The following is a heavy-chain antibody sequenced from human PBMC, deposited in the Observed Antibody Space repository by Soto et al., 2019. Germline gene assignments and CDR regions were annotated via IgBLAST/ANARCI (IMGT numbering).Heavy chain of an antibody. J-gene: IGHJ4*02. Sequence: AASVKVSWKASGYTFTSYAMHWVRQAPGQRLEWMGWINAGNGNTKYSQKFQGRVTITRDTSASTAYMELSSLRSEDTAVYYCARDPDSIAVAGTQYYFAYWGQGTLVTVSS. CDR1: GYTFTSYA. CDR3: ARDPDSIAVAGTQYYFAY. CDR2: INAGNGNT. V-gene: IGHV1-3*01. D-gene: IGHD6-19*01.